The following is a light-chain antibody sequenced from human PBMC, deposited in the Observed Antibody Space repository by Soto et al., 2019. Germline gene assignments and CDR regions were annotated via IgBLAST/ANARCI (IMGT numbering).Light chain of an antibody. J-gene: IGLJ1*01. CDR2: ENN. CDR1: SSNIGNNY. CDR3: GTWDSSLQGV. V-gene: IGLV1-51*02. Sequence: QSALTRVASVSAAQGQRRPIFCSESSSNIGNNYVCWYQQLPGTAPKLLIYENNKRPSGIPDRFSGSKSGTSATLGITGLQTGDEADYYCGTWDSSLQGVFGTGTKVTVL.